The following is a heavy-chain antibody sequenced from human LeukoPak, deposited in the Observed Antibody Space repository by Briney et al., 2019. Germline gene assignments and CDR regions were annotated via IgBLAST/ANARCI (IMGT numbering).Heavy chain of an antibody. Sequence: GGSLRPSCAASGFSFSSYWMSWVRQAPRKGLEWVANIKQDGSETHYVDSVKGRFTISRDNAENSLYLQMNGLRAEDTAVYYCATDRIAMVIGIKNDAFDIWGQGTMVTVSS. V-gene: IGHV3-7*01. CDR2: IKQDGSET. D-gene: IGHD2-21*01. J-gene: IGHJ3*02. CDR1: GFSFSSYW. CDR3: ATDRIAMVIGIKNDAFDI.